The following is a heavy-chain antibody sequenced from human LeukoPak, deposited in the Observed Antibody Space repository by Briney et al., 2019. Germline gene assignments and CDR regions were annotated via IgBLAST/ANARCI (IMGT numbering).Heavy chain of an antibody. V-gene: IGHV3-21*01. Sequence: PGGSLRLSCAASGFTLSSYSMNWVRQAPGKGLEWVSFISSSSYIYYADSVKGRFTISRDNAKNSLYLEMNSLRAEDTAVYYCAKDGTTVTTLNYFDYWGQGTLVTVSS. CDR1: GFTLSSYS. D-gene: IGHD4-17*01. CDR3: AKDGTTVTTLNYFDY. CDR2: ISSSSYI. J-gene: IGHJ4*02.